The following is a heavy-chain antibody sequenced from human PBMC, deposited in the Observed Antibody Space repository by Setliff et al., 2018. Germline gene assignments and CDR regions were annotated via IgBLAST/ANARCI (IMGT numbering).Heavy chain of an antibody. CDR2: IDKDGSST. V-gene: IGHV3-74*01. CDR3: TREHTPWVGASHHDC. J-gene: IGHJ4*02. CDR1: GFRISFREYW. Sequence: GASLKISCAASGFRISFREYWMFWVRQAPGKGLEWVARIDKDGSSTVYADSVKGRFTISRDNVKKMLYLQMDGLRTEDTAVYYCTREHTPWVGASHHDCWGQGTQVTVSS. D-gene: IGHD1-26*01.